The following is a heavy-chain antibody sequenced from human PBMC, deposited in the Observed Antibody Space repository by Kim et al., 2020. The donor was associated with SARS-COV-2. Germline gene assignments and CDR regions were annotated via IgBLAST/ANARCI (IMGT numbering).Heavy chain of an antibody. CDR2: INSDGSST. D-gene: IGHD2-2*01. CDR3: ARFVPYPRDAFDI. J-gene: IGHJ3*02. CDR1: GFTFSSYW. Sequence: GGSLRLSCAASGFTFSSYWMHWVRQAPGKGLVWVSRINSDGSSTSYADSVKGRFTISRDNAKNTLYLQMNSLRAEDTAVYYCARFVPYPRDAFDIWGQGTMVTVSS. V-gene: IGHV3-74*01.